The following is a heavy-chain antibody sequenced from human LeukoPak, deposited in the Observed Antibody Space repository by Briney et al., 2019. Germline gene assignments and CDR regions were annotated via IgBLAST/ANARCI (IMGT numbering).Heavy chain of an antibody. J-gene: IGHJ3*02. CDR2: ISYDGSNK. Sequence: GGSLRLSCAASGFTFSSYGMRWVRQAPGKGLEWVAVISYDGSNKYYADSVKGRFTISRDNSKNTLYLQMNSLRAEDTAVYYCAKDMLRYFDWLLGPLDAFDIWGQGTMVTVSS. CDR1: GFTFSSYG. V-gene: IGHV3-30*18. CDR3: AKDMLRYFDWLLGPLDAFDI. D-gene: IGHD3-9*01.